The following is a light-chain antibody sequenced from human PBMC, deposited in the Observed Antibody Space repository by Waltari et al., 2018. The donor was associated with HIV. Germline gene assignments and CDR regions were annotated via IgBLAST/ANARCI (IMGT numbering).Light chain of an antibody. CDR3: QTWGTGIRV. Sequence: QLVLTQSPSASASLGASVTLTCTLSSGHSKYAIAWHQQQPEKGPRYFMKVNSDGSHSKGDGIPDRFSGSSSGAERHLIISSLQSEDEADYYCQTWGTGIRVFGGGTKLTVL. CDR1: SGHSKYA. J-gene: IGLJ3*02. V-gene: IGLV4-69*02. CDR2: VNSDGSH.